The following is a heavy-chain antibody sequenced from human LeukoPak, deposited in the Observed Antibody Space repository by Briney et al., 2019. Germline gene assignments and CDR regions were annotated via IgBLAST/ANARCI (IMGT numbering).Heavy chain of an antibody. Sequence: GGSLRLSCAASGFTFNSYSMNWVRQARGRGLEWVSYISSSSSTIYYADSVKRRFTISRDNAKNSLYLQMNSLRAEDTAVYYCARFTSGYHNWFDPWGQGTLVTVSS. V-gene: IGHV3-48*01. J-gene: IGHJ5*02. CDR1: GFTFNSYS. CDR2: ISSSSSTI. CDR3: ARFTSGYHNWFDP. D-gene: IGHD3-3*01.